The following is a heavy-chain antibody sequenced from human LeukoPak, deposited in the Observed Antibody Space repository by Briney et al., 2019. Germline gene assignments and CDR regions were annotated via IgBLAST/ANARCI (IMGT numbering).Heavy chain of an antibody. D-gene: IGHD1-26*01. CDR3: ARARLVGATTPSDY. CDR2: ISAYNGNT. J-gene: IGHJ4*02. V-gene: IGHV1-18*01. CDR1: GYTFTSYG. Sequence: ASVKVSCKASGYTFTSYGISWVRQAPGQGLEWMGWISAYNGNTNYAQKLQGRVTMTTDTTTSTAYMELRSLRSDDTAVYYCARARLVGATTPSDYWGQGTLVTVSS.